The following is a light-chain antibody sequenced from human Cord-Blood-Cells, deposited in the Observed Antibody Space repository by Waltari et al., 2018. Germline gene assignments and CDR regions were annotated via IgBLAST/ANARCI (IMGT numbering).Light chain of an antibody. V-gene: IGLV1-47*01. CDR3: AAWDDSLSGRV. Sequence: QSVLTQPPSASGTPGQRVTISCSGSSSNIGSNYVYWYQQLPGTAPKLLIYRNNQRPPGVPDRFSGSKSGTSASRAISGLRSEDEADYYCAAWDDSLSGRVFGGGTKLTVL. CDR2: RNN. J-gene: IGLJ3*02. CDR1: SSNIGSNY.